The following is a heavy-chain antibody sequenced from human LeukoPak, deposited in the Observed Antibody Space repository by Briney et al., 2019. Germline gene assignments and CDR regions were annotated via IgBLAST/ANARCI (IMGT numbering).Heavy chain of an antibody. D-gene: IGHD6-13*01. J-gene: IGHJ5*02. Sequence: GGSLRPSCAASGFTFSSYGMSWVRQAPGKGLEWVSAISGSGGSTYYADSVKGRFTISRDNSKNTLYLQMDSLRAEDTAVYYCAGGYSSSWYRFDPWGQGTLVTVSS. CDR1: GFTFSSYG. CDR3: AGGYSSSWYRFDP. CDR2: ISGSGGST. V-gene: IGHV3-23*01.